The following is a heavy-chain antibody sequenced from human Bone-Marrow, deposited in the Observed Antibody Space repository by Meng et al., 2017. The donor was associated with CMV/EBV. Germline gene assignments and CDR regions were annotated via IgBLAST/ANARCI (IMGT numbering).Heavy chain of an antibody. J-gene: IGHJ5*02. D-gene: IGHD2-2*01. CDR3: AREGRYCSSTSCSTRFDP. Sequence: SETLSLTCTVSGGSISSYYWSWIRQPPGKGLEWIGYIYYSGSTNYNPSLKSRVTISVDTSKNQFSLKLSSVTAADTAVYYCAREGRYCSSTSCSTRFDPWGQGPLVTVSS. CDR1: GGSISSYY. V-gene: IGHV4-59*12. CDR2: IYYSGST.